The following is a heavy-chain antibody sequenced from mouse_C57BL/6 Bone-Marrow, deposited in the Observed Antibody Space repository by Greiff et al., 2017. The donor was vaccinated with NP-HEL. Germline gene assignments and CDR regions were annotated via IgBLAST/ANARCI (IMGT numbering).Heavy chain of an antibody. CDR3: ASFLYGRSPHWYFDV. D-gene: IGHD1-1*01. CDR1: GYTFTSYW. V-gene: IGHV1-50*01. J-gene: IGHJ1*03. CDR2: IDPSDSYT. Sequence: QVQLKQPGAELVKPGASVKLSCKASGYTFTSYWMQWVKQRPGQGLEWIGEIDPSDSYTNYNQKFKGKATLTVDTSSSTAYMQLSSLTSEDSAVYYCASFLYGRSPHWYFDVWGTGTTVTVSS.